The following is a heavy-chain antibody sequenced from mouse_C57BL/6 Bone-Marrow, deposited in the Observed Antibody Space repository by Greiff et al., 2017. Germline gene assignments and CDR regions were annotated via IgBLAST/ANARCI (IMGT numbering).Heavy chain of an antibody. CDR1: GYTFTSYW. CDR3: ARHGSFFYY. V-gene: IGHV1-64*01. CDR2: IHPNSGST. J-gene: IGHJ2*01. Sequence: QVQLQQPGAELVKPGASVKLSCKASGYTFTSYWMHWVKQRPGQGLEWIGMIHPNSGSTNYNEKFKSKATLTVDKSSSTAYVQLSSLTSEDSAVYCCARHGSFFYYWGQGTTLTVSS.